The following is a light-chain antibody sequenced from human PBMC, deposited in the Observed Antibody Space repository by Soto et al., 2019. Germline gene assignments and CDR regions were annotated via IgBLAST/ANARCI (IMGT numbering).Light chain of an antibody. Sequence: EIVLTQSPATLSFSPGDTATLSCRASQNVGSYLAWYQQKPGQPPRLLIYEIFKRATGIPARFSGSGSGTDFTLTISSLEPEDVAIYYCQHRDRWPPIITFGPVTKVDIK. CDR1: QNVGSY. CDR2: EIF. J-gene: IGKJ3*01. V-gene: IGKV3-11*01. CDR3: QHRDRWPPIIT.